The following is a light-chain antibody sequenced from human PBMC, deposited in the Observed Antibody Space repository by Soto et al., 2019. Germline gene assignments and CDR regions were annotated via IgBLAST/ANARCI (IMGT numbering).Light chain of an antibody. CDR1: QSVSSN. CDR2: GAS. CDR3: QQYNNWRT. V-gene: IGKV3-15*01. Sequence: EIVMTQSPATLSVSPGERATLSCRSSQSVSSNLAWYQQKPGQAPRLLIYGASTRATVIPARFSGSGSGTDFTLTISSLQSEDFAFYYCQQYNNWRTFGQGTKVELK. J-gene: IGKJ1*01.